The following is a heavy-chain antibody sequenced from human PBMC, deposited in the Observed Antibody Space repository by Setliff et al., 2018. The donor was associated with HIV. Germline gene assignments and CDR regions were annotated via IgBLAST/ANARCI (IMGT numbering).Heavy chain of an antibody. D-gene: IGHD3-16*01. J-gene: IGHJ4*02. CDR3: AWGTQRPIDS. CDR1: GYTFPDYY. CDR2: IDPDRGDT. Sequence: ASVKVSCKVSGYTFPDYYMQWVRQAPGKGLEWMGLIDPDRGDTVYAEKFQGRVSITADRPIDIAYMKLSNLRSEDTAMYFCAWGTQRPIDSWGQGTLVTVSS. V-gene: IGHV1-69-2*01.